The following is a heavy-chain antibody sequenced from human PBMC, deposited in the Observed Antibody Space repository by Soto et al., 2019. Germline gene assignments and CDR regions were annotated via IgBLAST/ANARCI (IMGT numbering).Heavy chain of an antibody. Sequence: VQLEQSGAEVKKPGASVKVSCKASGGTFSSYAISWVRQAPGQGLEWMGGIIPIFGTANYAQKFQGRVTITADESTSTAYMELSSLRSEDTAVYYCARVTIFGVAYYYYYGMDVWGQGTTVTVSS. CDR3: ARVTIFGVAYYYYYGMDV. CDR2: IIPIFGTA. J-gene: IGHJ6*02. V-gene: IGHV1-69*01. CDR1: GGTFSSYA. D-gene: IGHD3-3*01.